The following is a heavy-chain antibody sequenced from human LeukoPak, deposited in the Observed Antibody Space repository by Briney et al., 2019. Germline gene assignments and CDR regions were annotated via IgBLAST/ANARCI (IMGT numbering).Heavy chain of an antibody. CDR1: GGSISNGSYY. V-gene: IGHV4-61*02. J-gene: IGHJ4*02. D-gene: IGHD3-3*01. CDR2: IYTSGST. CDR3: ARRSRGLVRFLGIDY. Sequence: TLSLTCTVSGGSISNGSYYWTWIRQPAGKGLECIGRIYTSGSTNYNPSLKSLVTISVDTSKNQFSLKLSSVTAADTAVYYCARRSRGLVRFLGIDYWGQGTLVTVSS.